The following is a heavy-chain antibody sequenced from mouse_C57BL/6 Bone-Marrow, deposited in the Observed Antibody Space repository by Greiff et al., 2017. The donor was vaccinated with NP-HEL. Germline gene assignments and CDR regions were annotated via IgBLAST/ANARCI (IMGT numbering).Heavy chain of an antibody. CDR3: ARLSTVVATYYFDY. CDR2: ISNGGGST. CDR1: GFTFSDYY. Sequence: DVQLVESGGGLVQPGGSLKLSCAASGFTFSDYYMYWVRQTPEKRLEWVAYISNGGGSTYYPDTVKGRFTISRANAKNPMYLQISRLKSEDTDMSATARLSTVVATYYFDYWGQGTTLTVSS. V-gene: IGHV5-12*01. D-gene: IGHD1-1*01. J-gene: IGHJ2*01.